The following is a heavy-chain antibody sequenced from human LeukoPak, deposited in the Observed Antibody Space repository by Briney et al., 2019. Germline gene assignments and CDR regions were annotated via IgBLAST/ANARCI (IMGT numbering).Heavy chain of an antibody. CDR3: ARGVADPYSFDS. CDR1: GGSINFYY. V-gene: IGHV4-4*07. J-gene: IGHJ4*02. Sequence: SETLSLTCTVSGGSINFYYWSWIRQPAGKGLEWIGRIYSTGSTNYSPSLKSRVTMSVDKSKNQFSLNLSSVTAADTAVYYCARGVADPYSFDSWGQGTLVTVSS. D-gene: IGHD2-21*01. CDR2: IYSTGST.